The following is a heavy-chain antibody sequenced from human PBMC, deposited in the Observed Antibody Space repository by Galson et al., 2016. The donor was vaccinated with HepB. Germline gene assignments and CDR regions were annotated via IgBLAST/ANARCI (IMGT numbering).Heavy chain of an antibody. CDR1: GGSLSSGRFY. V-gene: IGHV4-31*03. D-gene: IGHD3-10*01. Sequence: LSLTCTVSGGSLSSGRFYWSWIRQYPGRGLEWIGSIYYSGSTYFNPSLKSRITVSVDTSKNQFSLKLSSATAADTAVYFCARAGSPRGFFDYWGQGTLVTVSS. CDR3: ARAGSPRGFFDY. CDR2: IYYSGST. J-gene: IGHJ4*02.